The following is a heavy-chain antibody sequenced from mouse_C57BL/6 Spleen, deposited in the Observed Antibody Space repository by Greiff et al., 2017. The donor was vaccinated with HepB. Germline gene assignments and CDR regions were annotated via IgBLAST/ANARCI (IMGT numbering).Heavy chain of an antibody. CDR2: IRNKANGYTT. D-gene: IGHD1-1*01. CDR3: ARDGSRGFDY. V-gene: IGHV7-3*01. CDR1: GFTFTDYY. J-gene: IGHJ2*01. Sequence: EVKLMESGGGLVQPGGSLSLSCAASGFTFTDYYMSWVRQPPGKALEWLGFIRNKANGYTTEYSASVKGRFTISRDNSQSILYLQMNALRAEDSATYYCARDGSRGFDYWGQGTTLTVSS.